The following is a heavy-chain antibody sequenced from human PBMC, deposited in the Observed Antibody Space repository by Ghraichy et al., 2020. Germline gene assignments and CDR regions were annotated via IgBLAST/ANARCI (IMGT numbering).Heavy chain of an antibody. Sequence: ASVKVSCKASGYTFTSYDINWVRQATGQGLEWMGIILPIDGSTSYAQKFRGRVTMTRDTSTTTVYMEVNRLRSDDTAVFYCAKYSGYDSLALDYWGQGTLVTVSS. D-gene: IGHD5-12*01. V-gene: IGHV1-46*01. J-gene: IGHJ4*02. CDR3: AKYSGYDSLALDY. CDR1: GYTFTSYD. CDR2: ILPIDGST.